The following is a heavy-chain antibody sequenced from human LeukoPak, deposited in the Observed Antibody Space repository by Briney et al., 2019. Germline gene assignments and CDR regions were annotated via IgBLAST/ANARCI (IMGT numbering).Heavy chain of an antibody. CDR1: GFTFSTYG. J-gene: IGHJ4*02. CDR3: TRHRVGATGISDY. D-gene: IGHD1-26*01. Sequence: GGSLRLSCAASGFTFSTYGMNWVRQAPGKGLEWVAVIWYDGSNKYYADSVKGRFTISRDNSKNTLYLQMNSLKTEDTAMYYCTRHRVGATGISDYWGQGTLVTVSS. V-gene: IGHV3-33*01. CDR2: IWYDGSNK.